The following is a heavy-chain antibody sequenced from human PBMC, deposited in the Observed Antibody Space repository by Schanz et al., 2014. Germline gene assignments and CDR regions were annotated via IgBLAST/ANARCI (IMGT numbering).Heavy chain of an antibody. CDR3: ARDPNSVNEIDY. D-gene: IGHD5-12*01. CDR1: FFHFLSHW. Sequence: VQLVESGGSLVQPGLSPILSCSASFFHFLSHWMSWVRQPPGKGLEWVANIKGDSSEKNYVDSVKGRFTLSRDNAKKTMDLQMNSLRVEDTAVYYCARDPNSVNEIDYWGQGTLVTVSS. CDR2: IKGDSSEK. V-gene: IGHV3-7*03. J-gene: IGHJ4*02.